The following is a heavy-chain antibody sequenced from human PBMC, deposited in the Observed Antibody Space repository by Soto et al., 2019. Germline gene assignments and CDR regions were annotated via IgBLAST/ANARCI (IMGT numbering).Heavy chain of an antibody. D-gene: IGHD3-10*01. CDR1: GFRFGDFA. V-gene: IGHV3-49*04. J-gene: IGHJ4*02. Sequence: GGSLRLSCTTSGFRFGDFAISWVRQAPGKGLEWVGFIRSKAYGGTSQYGASVRGRFTISRDDSKSIAYLQMNSLKTDDTAVYYCSRPAEYFGSGSLDFWGQGTLVTVSS. CDR3: SRPAEYFGSGSLDF. CDR2: IRSKAYGGTS.